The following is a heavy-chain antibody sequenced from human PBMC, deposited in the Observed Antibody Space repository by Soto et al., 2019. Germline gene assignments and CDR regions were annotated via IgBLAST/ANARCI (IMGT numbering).Heavy chain of an antibody. V-gene: IGHV4-30-2*01. CDR1: GGSISSGGSS. D-gene: IGHD3-22*01. CDR2: IYHSGST. CDR3: ARGAVVNFDS. Sequence: QLQLQESGPGLVKPSQTLSLTCAVSGGSISSGGSSWTWIRQPPGKGLEWIGYIYHSGSTYYNPSLKSRVTISVDRSKNQFSLKLTSVTAADTAVYYCARGAVVNFDSWGQGTLVTVSS. J-gene: IGHJ4*02.